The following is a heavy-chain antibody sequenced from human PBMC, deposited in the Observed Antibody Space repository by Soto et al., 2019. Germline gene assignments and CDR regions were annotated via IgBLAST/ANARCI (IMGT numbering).Heavy chain of an antibody. D-gene: IGHD6-13*01. Sequence: QVQLVQSGAEVKKPGASVKVSCKASGYTFTSYAMHWVRQAPGQRLEWMGWINAGNGNTKYSQKFQGRVTITRDTSASTAYMELSSLRSEDMAVYYCARSYSSSWSDAFDIWGQGTMVTVSS. CDR1: GYTFTSYA. V-gene: IGHV1-3*01. CDR2: INAGNGNT. CDR3: ARSYSSSWSDAFDI. J-gene: IGHJ3*02.